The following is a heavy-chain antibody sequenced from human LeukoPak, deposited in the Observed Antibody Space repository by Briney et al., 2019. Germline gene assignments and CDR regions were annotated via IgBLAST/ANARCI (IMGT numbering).Heavy chain of an antibody. CDR1: GYTCTSHG. Sequence: GASVKVSCKASGYTCTSHGISWVRQAPGQGLEWMGWISPYNGDAKYAQKIQDRVTMTTDSSTTTAYMELRSLRSDDTAVYYCGRGRNYYVSGHPLYYSYYYMDVWGKGTTVTVSS. CDR3: GRGRNYYVSGHPLYYSYYYMDV. CDR2: ISPYNGDA. J-gene: IGHJ6*03. V-gene: IGHV1-18*01. D-gene: IGHD3-10*01.